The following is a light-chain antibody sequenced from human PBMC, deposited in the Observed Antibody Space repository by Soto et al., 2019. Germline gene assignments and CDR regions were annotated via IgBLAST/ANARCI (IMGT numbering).Light chain of an antibody. CDR1: QTISSW. CDR2: AAS. Sequence: DIQMTQSPSTLSASVGDRVTITCRASQTISSWLAWYQQKPGKAPKLLIYAASTLESGVSSRFSGRGSGTEFTLTINSLQPEDFATYYRQQTRSYPSTFGGGTKVDI. J-gene: IGKJ4*01. V-gene: IGKV1-5*01. CDR3: QQTRSYPST.